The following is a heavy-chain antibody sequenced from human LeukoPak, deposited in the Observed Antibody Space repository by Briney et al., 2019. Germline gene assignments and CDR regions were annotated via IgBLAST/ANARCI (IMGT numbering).Heavy chain of an antibody. CDR2: IYTSGST. V-gene: IGHV4-4*07. J-gene: IGHJ6*03. Sequence: PSETLSLTCTVSGGSISSYYWSWIRQPAGKGLEWIGRIYTSGSTNYNPSLKSRVTMSVDTSKNQFSLKLSSVTAADTAVYYCARDNGGTAMAYYYYYYMDVWGKGTTVIISS. D-gene: IGHD5-18*01. CDR1: GGSISSYY. CDR3: ARDNGGTAMAYYYYYYMDV.